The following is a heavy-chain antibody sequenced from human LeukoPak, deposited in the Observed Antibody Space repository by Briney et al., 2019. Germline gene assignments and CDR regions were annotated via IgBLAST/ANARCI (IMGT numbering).Heavy chain of an antibody. J-gene: IGHJ4*02. CDR2: IYSGGST. Sequence: GGSLRLSCVASGFTFSSYAMNWVRQAPGKGLEWVSVIYSGGSTYYADSVKGRFTISRDNSKNTLYLQMNSLRAEDTAVYYCARDPYSSGWPLGWGQGTLVTVSS. CDR3: ARDPYSSGWPLG. D-gene: IGHD6-19*01. CDR1: GFTFSSYA. V-gene: IGHV3-66*01.